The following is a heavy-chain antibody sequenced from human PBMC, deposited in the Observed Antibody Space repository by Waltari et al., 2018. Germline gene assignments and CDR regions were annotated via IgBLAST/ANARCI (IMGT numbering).Heavy chain of an antibody. D-gene: IGHD6-19*01. CDR2: INHSGST. CDR1: GGSFNGYD. CDR3: ARGESLYNSDWTPRGYYYYGMDV. Sequence: QVQLQQWGAGLLKPSETLSLTCAMSGGSFNGYDWSWIRHAPGKGLEWIGEINHSGSTNYNPSLKSRVTMSVDTSKNQFSLNLSSVTAADTAVYYCARGESLYNSDWTPRGYYYYGMDVWGQGTTVTVSS. J-gene: IGHJ6*02. V-gene: IGHV4-34*01.